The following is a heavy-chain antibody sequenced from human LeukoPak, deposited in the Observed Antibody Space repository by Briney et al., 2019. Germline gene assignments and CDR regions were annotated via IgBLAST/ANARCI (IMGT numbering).Heavy chain of an antibody. Sequence: GGSLRLSCAASGSTFSSYAMSWVRQAPGKGLEWVSAISGSGGSTYYADSVKGRFTISRDNSKNTLYLQMNSLRAEDTAVYYCTYFGYSYGPFDYWGQGTLVTVS. V-gene: IGHV3-23*01. CDR2: ISGSGGST. D-gene: IGHD5-18*01. CDR3: TYFGYSYGPFDY. CDR1: GSTFSSYA. J-gene: IGHJ4*02.